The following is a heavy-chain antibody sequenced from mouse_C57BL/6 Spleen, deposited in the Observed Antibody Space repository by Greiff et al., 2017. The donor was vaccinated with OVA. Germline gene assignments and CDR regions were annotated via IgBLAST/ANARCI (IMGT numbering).Heavy chain of an antibody. D-gene: IGHD4-1*01. CDR1: GFTFSSYT. J-gene: IGHJ4*01. V-gene: IGHV5-9*01. Sequence: EVMLVESGGGLVKPGGSLKLSCAASGFTFSSYTMSWVRQTPEKRLEWVATISGGGGNTYYPDSVKGRFTISRDNAKNTLYLQMSSLRSEDTALYYCATLTGKTDYAMDYWGQGTSVTVSS. CDR3: ATLTGKTDYAMDY. CDR2: ISGGGGNT.